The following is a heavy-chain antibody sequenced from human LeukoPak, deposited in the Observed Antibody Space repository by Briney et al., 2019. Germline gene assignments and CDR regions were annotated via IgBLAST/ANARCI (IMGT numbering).Heavy chain of an antibody. Sequence: GGSLRLSCAASGFTFSSYGMHWVRQAPGKGLEWVAVIWYDGGNKYYADSVKGRFTISRDNSKNTLYLQMNSLRAEDTAVYYCAKAHSSTTVVDYWGQGTLVTVSS. CDR1: GFTFSSYG. D-gene: IGHD6-13*01. CDR3: AKAHSSTTVVDY. V-gene: IGHV3-33*06. J-gene: IGHJ4*02. CDR2: IWYDGGNK.